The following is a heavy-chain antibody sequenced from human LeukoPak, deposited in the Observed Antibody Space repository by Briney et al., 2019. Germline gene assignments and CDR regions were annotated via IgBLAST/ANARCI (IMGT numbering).Heavy chain of an antibody. CDR1: GYTFTGYY. D-gene: IGHD3-22*01. Sequence: ASVKVSCTASGYTFTGYYMNWVRQATGQGLEWMGRINSNSGGTNYAQQFQGRVTMTRDTSISTAYMELSRLRSDDTAVYYCARDQSGAYYYDSSGYSFDYWGQGTLVTVSS. J-gene: IGHJ4*02. CDR3: ARDQSGAYYYDSSGYSFDY. V-gene: IGHV1-2*06. CDR2: INSNSGGT.